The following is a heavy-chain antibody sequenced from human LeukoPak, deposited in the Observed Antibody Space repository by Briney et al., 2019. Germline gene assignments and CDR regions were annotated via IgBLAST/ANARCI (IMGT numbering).Heavy chain of an antibody. CDR1: GFTFSSYG. D-gene: IGHD5-18*01. J-gene: IGHJ4*02. V-gene: IGHV3-33*01. Sequence: GRSLRLSCAASGFTFSSYGMHWVRQAPGKGLEWVAVIWYDGSNKYYADSVKGRFTISRDNSKNTLYLQMNSLGAEDTAVYYCASAVRGYSYYFDYWGQGTLVTVSS. CDR3: ASAVRGYSYYFDY. CDR2: IWYDGSNK.